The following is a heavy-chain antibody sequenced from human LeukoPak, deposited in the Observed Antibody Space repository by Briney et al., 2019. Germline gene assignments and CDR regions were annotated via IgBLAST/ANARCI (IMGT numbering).Heavy chain of an antibody. CDR3: ARDLAAAGRLYYFDY. V-gene: IGHV1-2*02. CDR2: INPNSGDT. CDR1: GYSFTGYY. J-gene: IGHJ4*02. D-gene: IGHD6-13*01. Sequence: ASVKVSCKASGYSFTGYYMHWVRQAPGQGLEWMGWINPNSGDTNYAQNFQGGVTMTRDTSISTAYMELSSLRSDDTAVYYCARDLAAAGRLYYFDYWGQGTLVTVSS.